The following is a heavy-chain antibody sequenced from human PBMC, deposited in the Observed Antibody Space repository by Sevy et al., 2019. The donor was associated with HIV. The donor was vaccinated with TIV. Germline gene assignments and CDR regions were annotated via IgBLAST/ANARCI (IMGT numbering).Heavy chain of an antibody. D-gene: IGHD6-13*01. CDR3: ARDGEYSSSWYRRDYYYYYYYMDV. J-gene: IGHJ6*03. V-gene: IGHV1-69*10. Sequence: ASVKVSCKASGGTFSSYAISWVRQAPGQGLEWMGGIIPILGIANYAQKFQGRVTITADKSTSTAYMELSSLRSEDTAVYYCARDGEYSSSWYRRDYYYYYYYMDVWGKGTTVTVSS. CDR1: GGTFSSYA. CDR2: IIPILGIA.